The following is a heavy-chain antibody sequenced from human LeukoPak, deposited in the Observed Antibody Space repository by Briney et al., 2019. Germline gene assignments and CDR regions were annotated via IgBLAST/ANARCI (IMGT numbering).Heavy chain of an antibody. J-gene: IGHJ4*02. V-gene: IGHV4-59*01. Sequence: SESLSLTCTASGCSIRSFYWGWIRQLPGKGLEWIGFIHYSGSTNYNPYLKSRVTISVDTSKNQFSLKLRSVTAADTAVYYCARENYFDYWGQGTVVTVSS. CDR2: IHYSGST. CDR1: GCSIRSFY. CDR3: ARENYFDY.